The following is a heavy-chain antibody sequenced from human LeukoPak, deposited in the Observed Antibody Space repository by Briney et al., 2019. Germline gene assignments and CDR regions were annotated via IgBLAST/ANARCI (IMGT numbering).Heavy chain of an antibody. Sequence: GGSLRPSCAASGFTFSSYAMSWVRQAPGKGLEWVSAISGSGGSIYYADSVKGRFTISRDNSKNTLYLQMNSLRAEDTAVYYCAKDRTPVANYFDYWGQGTLVTVSS. CDR1: GFTFSSYA. CDR3: AKDRTPVANYFDY. CDR2: ISGSGGSI. J-gene: IGHJ4*02. V-gene: IGHV3-23*01.